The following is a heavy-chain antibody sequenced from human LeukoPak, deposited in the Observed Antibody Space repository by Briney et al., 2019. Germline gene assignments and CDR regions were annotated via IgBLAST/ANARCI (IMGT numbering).Heavy chain of an antibody. Sequence: GGSLRLSCAASGFTVSSNYMSWVRQAPRKGLEWVSVIYSGGSTYYADSVKGRFTISRDNSKNTLYLQMNSLRAEDTAVYYCAKDGGYSYSLRNYFDYWGQGTLVTVSS. CDR3: AKDGGYSYSLRNYFDY. CDR2: IYSGGST. D-gene: IGHD5-18*01. J-gene: IGHJ4*02. CDR1: GFTVSSNY. V-gene: IGHV3-66*01.